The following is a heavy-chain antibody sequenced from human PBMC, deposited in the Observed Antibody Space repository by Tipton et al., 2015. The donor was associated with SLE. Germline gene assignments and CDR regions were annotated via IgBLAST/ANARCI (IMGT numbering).Heavy chain of an antibody. V-gene: IGHV4-59*01. D-gene: IGHD7-27*01. CDR3: ARDEELGYFDY. J-gene: IGHJ4*02. Sequence: TLSLTCAVYGGSFSGYYWSWIRQPPGKGLEWIGYIYYSGSTNYNPSLKSRVTISVDTSKNQFSLKLSSVTAADTAVYYCARDEELGYFDYWGQGTLVTVSS. CDR1: GGSFSGYY. CDR2: IYYSGST.